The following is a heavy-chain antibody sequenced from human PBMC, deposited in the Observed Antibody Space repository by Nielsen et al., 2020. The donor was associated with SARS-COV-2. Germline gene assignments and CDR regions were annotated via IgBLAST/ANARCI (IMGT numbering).Heavy chain of an antibody. CDR1: GFTFSSYA. CDR3: AKVDIVVVVAAFDY. Sequence: GESLKISCAASGFTFSSYAMSWVRQAPGKGLEWVSAISGSGGSTYYADSVKGRFTISRDNSKNTLYLQMNSLRAEDTAVYYCAKVDIVVVVAAFDYWGQGTLVTVSS. J-gene: IGHJ4*02. CDR2: ISGSGGST. V-gene: IGHV3-23*01. D-gene: IGHD2-15*01.